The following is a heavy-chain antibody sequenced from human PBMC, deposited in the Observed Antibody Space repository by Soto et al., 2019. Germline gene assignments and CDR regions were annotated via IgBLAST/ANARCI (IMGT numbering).Heavy chain of an antibody. V-gene: IGHV4-31*03. D-gene: IGHD5-12*01. J-gene: IGHJ4*02. CDR2: IDHSGST. CDR1: GGSISTDNYY. Sequence: QVQLQESGPGLVTPSQTLSLTCSVSGGSISTDNYYWSWISQPPGRGLEWIGYIDHSGSTYNNPSDSSRATISVDTSKNQFSLMLGSVTAADTAVYYCAMLYYSGYHRWCDHCGQGNQVTVSS. CDR3: AMLYYSGYHRWCDH.